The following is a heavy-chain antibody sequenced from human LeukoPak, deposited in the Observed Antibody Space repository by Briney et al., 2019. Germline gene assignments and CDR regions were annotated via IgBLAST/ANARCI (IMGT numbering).Heavy chain of an antibody. CDR2: INPSGGST. D-gene: IGHD3-10*01. Sequence: GASVKVSCKASGYTFTSYYMHWVRQAPGQGLEWMGIINPSGGSTSYAQKFQGRVTMTRDTSTSTVYMELSSLRAEDTAVYYCAKDSWFGELADDAFDIWGQGTMVTVSS. J-gene: IGHJ3*02. V-gene: IGHV1-46*01. CDR1: GYTFTSYY. CDR3: AKDSWFGELADDAFDI.